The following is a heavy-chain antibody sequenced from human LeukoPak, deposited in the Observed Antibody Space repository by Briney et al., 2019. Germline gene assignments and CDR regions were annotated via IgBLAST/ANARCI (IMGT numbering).Heavy chain of an antibody. Sequence: GGSLRLSCAASAFSLSTYSMNWVRQTPGKGLEWLSHISVSGTIHYADSVKGRFSISRDNGRNSVSLQMNRLRVGDTGVYFCATAPRGASDYIDVWLRETTVSVSS. J-gene: IGHJ6*03. V-gene: IGHV3-48*01. D-gene: IGHD1-26*01. CDR2: ISVSGTI. CDR3: ATAPRGASDYIDV. CDR1: AFSLSTYS.